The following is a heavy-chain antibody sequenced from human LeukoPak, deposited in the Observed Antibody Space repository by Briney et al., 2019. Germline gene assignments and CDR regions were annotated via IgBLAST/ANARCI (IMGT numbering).Heavy chain of an antibody. V-gene: IGHV1-2*02. J-gene: IGHJ5*02. Sequence: ASVKVSCKASGYTFTGYYIHWVRQAPGQGLEWMGWINPNSGGTNYAQNLQDRVTMTTDTSTSTAYMELRSLRSDDTAVYYCTREVVHYGSGTYYNWFDPWGQGTLVTVSS. CDR1: GYTFTGYY. D-gene: IGHD3-10*01. CDR2: INPNSGGT. CDR3: TREVVHYGSGTYYNWFDP.